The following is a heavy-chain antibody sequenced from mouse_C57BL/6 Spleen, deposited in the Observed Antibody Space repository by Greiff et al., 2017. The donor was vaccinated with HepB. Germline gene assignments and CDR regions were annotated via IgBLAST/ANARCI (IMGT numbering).Heavy chain of an antibody. J-gene: IGHJ3*01. CDR3: ARTDYDYGSSRFAY. D-gene: IGHD1-1*01. CDR1: GYTFTSYW. CDR2: IYPGSGST. Sequence: QVQLQQPGAELVKPGASVKMSCKASGYTFTSYWITWVKQRPGQGLEWIGDIYPGSGSTNYNEKFKSKATLTVDTSSSTAYMQLSSLTSEDSAVYYCARTDYDYGSSRFAYWGQGTLVTVSA. V-gene: IGHV1-55*01.